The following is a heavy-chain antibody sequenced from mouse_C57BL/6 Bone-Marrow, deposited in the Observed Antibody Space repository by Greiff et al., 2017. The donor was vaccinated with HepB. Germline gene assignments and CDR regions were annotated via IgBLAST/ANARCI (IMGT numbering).Heavy chain of an antibody. CDR3: AIITTVVATYYYAMDY. V-gene: IGHV1-54*01. CDR2: INPGSGGT. D-gene: IGHD1-1*01. CDR1: GYAFTNYL. J-gene: IGHJ4*01. Sequence: QVQLQQSGAELVRPGTSVKVSCKASGYAFTNYLIEWVKQRPGQGLEWIGVINPGSGGTNYNEKFKGKATLTADKSSSTAYMELRSLTSEDSAVYFCAIITTVVATYYYAMDYWGQGTSVTVSS.